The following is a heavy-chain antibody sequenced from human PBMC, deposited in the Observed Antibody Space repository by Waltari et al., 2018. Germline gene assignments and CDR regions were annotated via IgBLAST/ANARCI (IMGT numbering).Heavy chain of an antibody. CDR1: AFRVSSNH. D-gene: IGHD2-15*01. CDR3: ARDPRWYESGD. V-gene: IGHV3-53*01. CDR2: IYSYGRT. Sequence: EVPLVDSGGGLIQPGGSLNLSCVASAFRVSSNHMSGVRQAPGKGLEWVSVIYSYGRTNYAGSVKGRFTISRDSSKNTVYLQMSSLRVEDTAIYYCARDPRWYESGDWGQGTLVTVSS. J-gene: IGHJ4*02.